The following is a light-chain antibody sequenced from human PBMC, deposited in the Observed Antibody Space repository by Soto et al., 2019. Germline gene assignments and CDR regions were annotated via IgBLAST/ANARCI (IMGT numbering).Light chain of an antibody. CDR1: QSVSSY. V-gene: IGKV3-11*01. CDR3: QRYATYSPT. Sequence: EIVLTQSPATLSLSPGERATLSCRASQSVSSYLAWYQQKPGQAPRLLIYDASNRATGIPARFSGSGSGTEFTLTISSLQPDDFATYYCQRYATYSPTFGQGTKVDIK. CDR2: DAS. J-gene: IGKJ1*01.